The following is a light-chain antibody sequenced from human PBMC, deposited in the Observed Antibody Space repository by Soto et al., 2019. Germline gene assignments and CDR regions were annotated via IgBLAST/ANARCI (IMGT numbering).Light chain of an antibody. J-gene: IGKJ5*01. CDR2: DAS. CDR3: QQRNTWPPIT. Sequence: DIQMTQSPSSLSASVGDRVTITCRASQSIGTWLAWYQQKPGTAPNLLIYDASRLESGVPSRFSGSGSGTEFTLTISSLEPEDFALYYCQQRNTWPPITFGQGTRLEIK. V-gene: IGKV1-5*01. CDR1: QSIGTW.